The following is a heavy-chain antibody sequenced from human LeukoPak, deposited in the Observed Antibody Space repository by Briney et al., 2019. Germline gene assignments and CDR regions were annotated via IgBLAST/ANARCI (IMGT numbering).Heavy chain of an antibody. CDR2: IYPGDSDT. V-gene: IGHV5-51*01. J-gene: IGHJ4*02. CDR3: ARLYSGYDKYFDY. Sequence: RPLPGXGLEWMGIIYPGDSDTRYSPSFQGQVTISADKSISTAYLQWSSLKASDTAMYYCARLYSGYDKYFDYWGQGTLVTVSS. D-gene: IGHD5-12*01.